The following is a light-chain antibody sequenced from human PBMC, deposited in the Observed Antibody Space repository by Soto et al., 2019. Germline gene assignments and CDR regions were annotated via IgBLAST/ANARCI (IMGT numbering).Light chain of an antibody. CDR3: QQYGTPPYT. Sequence: EIVLTQSPATLSLSPGERATLSCGASQSVSSSYLSWYQQTPGLAPRLLIYDASSRATGIADRFSGSWSGTDFALTISRLEPEDFAVYYCQQYGTPPYTFGQGTKLEIK. CDR2: DAS. J-gene: IGKJ2*01. V-gene: IGKV3D-20*01. CDR1: QSVSSSY.